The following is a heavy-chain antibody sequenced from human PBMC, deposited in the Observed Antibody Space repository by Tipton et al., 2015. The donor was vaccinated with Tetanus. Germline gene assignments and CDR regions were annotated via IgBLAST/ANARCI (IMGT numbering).Heavy chain of an antibody. CDR3: ARDRGDYIYYGMDV. CDR2: IDPNSGGT. D-gene: IGHD3-22*01. J-gene: IGHJ6*02. V-gene: IGHV1-2*02. Sequence: QLVQSGAEMKKPGASVKVSCKASGYTFTGYYMYWVRQAPGQGLEWMGWIDPNSGGTVYAQKFQGRATMTRDTSISTAYMELSSLRSDDTAVYYCARDRGDYIYYGMDVWGPGTTVTVS. CDR1: GYTFTGYY.